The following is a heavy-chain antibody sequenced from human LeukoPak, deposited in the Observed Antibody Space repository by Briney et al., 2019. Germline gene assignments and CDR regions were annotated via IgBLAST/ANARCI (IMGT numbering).Heavy chain of an antibody. V-gene: IGHV1-69*05. CDR3: ASGLVDTAMLNWFDP. D-gene: IGHD5-18*01. CDR2: IIPIFGTA. Sequence: VKVFCKAAGGTFSSYAISWVRQAPGQGLERMGGIIPIFGTANYAQKFQGRVTITTDESTSTAYMELSSLRSEDTAVYYCASGLVDTAMLNWFDPWGQGTLVTVSS. CDR1: GGTFSSYA. J-gene: IGHJ5*02.